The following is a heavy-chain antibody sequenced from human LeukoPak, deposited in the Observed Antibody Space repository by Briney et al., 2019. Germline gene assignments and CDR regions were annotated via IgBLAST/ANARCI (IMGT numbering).Heavy chain of an antibody. CDR2: INHDGSST. CDR1: GFTFSTFW. CDR3: AKNGRIYYDGSGYPYYFDY. J-gene: IGHJ4*02. V-gene: IGHV3-74*01. D-gene: IGHD3-22*01. Sequence: GGSLRLSCATSGFTFSTFWMHWVRQAPGKGLVWVSRINHDGSSTNYADSVKGRFTISRDNAKNTLYLQMNSLRAEDTALYYCAKNGRIYYDGSGYPYYFDYWGQGTQVTVSS.